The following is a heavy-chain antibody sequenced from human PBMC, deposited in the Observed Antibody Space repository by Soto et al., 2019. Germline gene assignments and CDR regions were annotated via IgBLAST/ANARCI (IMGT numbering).Heavy chain of an antibody. J-gene: IGHJ3*02. CDR1: GYSFTSYW. CDR3: ASQRSYYYDSSTIDDTFDI. CDR2: IYPGDSDT. D-gene: IGHD3-22*01. Sequence: GESLKISCKGSGYSFTSYWIGWVRQMPGKGLEWMGIIYPGDSDTRYSPSFQGQVTISADKSISTAYLQWSSLKASDTAMYYCASQRSYYYDSSTIDDTFDIWGQGTMVTVSS. V-gene: IGHV5-51*01.